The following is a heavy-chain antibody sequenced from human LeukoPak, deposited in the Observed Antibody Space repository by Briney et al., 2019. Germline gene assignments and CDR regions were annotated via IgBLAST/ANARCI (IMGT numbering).Heavy chain of an antibody. D-gene: IGHD6-6*01. CDR3: ARDAYSSSSSWYFDL. V-gene: IGHV4-34*01. CDR1: GGSISGYY. Sequence: SETLSLTCTVSGGSISGYYWSWIRQPPGKGLEWIGEINHSGSTNYNPSLKSRVTISVDTSKNQFSLKLSSVTAADTAVYYCARDAYSSSSSWYFDLWGRGTLVTVSS. J-gene: IGHJ2*01. CDR2: INHSGST.